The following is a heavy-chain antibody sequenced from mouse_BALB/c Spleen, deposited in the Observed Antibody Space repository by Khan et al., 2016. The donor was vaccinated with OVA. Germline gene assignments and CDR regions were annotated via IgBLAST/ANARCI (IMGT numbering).Heavy chain of an antibody. Sequence: VXRVESGGDLVKPGGSLRLSCAASGFTFSTYGMSWVRQPPDKRLEWVATINSDGDYTYYPDTVKGRFTISRNNAENTLYLQMSSLQSEDTAIYYCASHSTGSFAYWGQGTLVTVSA. CDR2: INSDGDYT. CDR1: GFTFSTYG. J-gene: IGHJ3*01. CDR3: ASHSTGSFAY. V-gene: IGHV5-6*01. D-gene: IGHD4-1*02.